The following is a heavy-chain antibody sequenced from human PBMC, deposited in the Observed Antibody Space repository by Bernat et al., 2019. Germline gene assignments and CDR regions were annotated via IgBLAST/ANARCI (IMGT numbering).Heavy chain of an antibody. Sequence: QVQLVESGGGVVQPGTSLRLSCAASGFTFSNYGMHWVRQAPGKGLEWVAVIRFDGTMIFYADSVKGRFTISRDNFKNTLYLQMNSLSAEDTAVYNCAKDRSTLSSSYWYFDLWGRGTLVTVSS. CDR1: GFTFSNYG. D-gene: IGHD6-13*01. J-gene: IGHJ2*01. CDR3: AKDRSTLSSSYWYFDL. CDR2: IRFDGTMI. V-gene: IGHV3-33*06.